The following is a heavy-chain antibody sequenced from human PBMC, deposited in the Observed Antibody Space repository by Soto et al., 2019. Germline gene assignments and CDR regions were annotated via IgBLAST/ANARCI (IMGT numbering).Heavy chain of an antibody. V-gene: IGHV3-23*01. D-gene: IGHD3-22*01. Sequence: GGSLRLSCAASGFTFSSYAMSWVRQAPGKGLEWVSAISGSGGSTYYADSVKGRFTISRDNSKNTLYLQMNSLRAEDTAVYYCAKYDSSGYYYSRDYYYGMDVWGQGTTVTVSS. CDR1: GFTFSSYA. CDR3: AKYDSSGYYYSRDYYYGMDV. J-gene: IGHJ6*02. CDR2: ISGSGGST.